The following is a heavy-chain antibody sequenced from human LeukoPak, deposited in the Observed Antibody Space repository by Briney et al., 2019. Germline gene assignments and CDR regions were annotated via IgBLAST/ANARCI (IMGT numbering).Heavy chain of an antibody. CDR3: AFKPTTTVANWYFDL. Sequence: GGSLRLSCAASGFTFSSYSMNWVRQAPGKGLEWVSSISSSSSYIYYADSVKGRFTISRDNAKNSPYLQMNSLRAEDTAVYYCAFKPTTTVANWYFDLWGRGTLVTVSS. D-gene: IGHD4-23*01. CDR2: ISSSSSYI. V-gene: IGHV3-21*01. CDR1: GFTFSSYS. J-gene: IGHJ2*01.